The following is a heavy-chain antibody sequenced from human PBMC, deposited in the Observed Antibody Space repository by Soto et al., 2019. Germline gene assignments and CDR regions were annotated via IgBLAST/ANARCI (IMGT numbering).Heavy chain of an antibody. J-gene: IGHJ3*02. V-gene: IGHV4-31*02. CDR3: ARDQDSGWHDAFDI. D-gene: IGHD6-19*01. CDR1: GGSISSGGYY. Sequence: QVHLQESGPGLVKPSQTLSLTCTVSGGSISSGGYYWSWIRQHPGKGLEWIGYIYYSGSTYYNPSLKSRVTRSVDTSKNQFSLKLSSVTAADTAVYYCARDQDSGWHDAFDIWGQGTMVTVSS. CDR2: IYYSGST.